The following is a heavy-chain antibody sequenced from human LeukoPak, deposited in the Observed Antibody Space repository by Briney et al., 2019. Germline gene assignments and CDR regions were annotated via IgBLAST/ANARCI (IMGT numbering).Heavy chain of an antibody. D-gene: IGHD2-8*01. CDR2: INPSGGST. Sequence: ASVKVSCKASGYTFTSYYMHWVRQAPGQGLEWMGIINPSGGSTSYAQKFQGRVTMTRDTSTSTVYMELSSLRSEDTAVYYCARDFCTNGVCYPWTDWGQGTLVTVSS. J-gene: IGHJ4*02. CDR1: GYTFTSYY. CDR3: ARDFCTNGVCYPWTD. V-gene: IGHV1-46*01.